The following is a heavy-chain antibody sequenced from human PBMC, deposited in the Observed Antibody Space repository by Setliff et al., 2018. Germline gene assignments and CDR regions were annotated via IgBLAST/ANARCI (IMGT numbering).Heavy chain of an antibody. CDR1: GYTFNNYG. Sequence: ASVKVSCKASGYTFNNYGITWVRQAPGQGLEWMGWINNYSFKTTYPQKFLDRVTMTTDTSATTAYMELKNLRSDDTAVYYCARINFNVSSGYYYAPDLWGQGTLVTVSS. J-gene: IGHJ5*02. V-gene: IGHV1-18*01. D-gene: IGHD3-22*01. CDR3: ARINFNVSSGYYYAPDL. CDR2: INNYSFKT.